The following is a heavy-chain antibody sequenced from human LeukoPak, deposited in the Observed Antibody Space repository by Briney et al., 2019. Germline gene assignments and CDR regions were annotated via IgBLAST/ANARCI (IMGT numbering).Heavy chain of an antibody. CDR2: IYYNGST. V-gene: IGHV4-59*01. D-gene: IGHD1/OR15-1a*01. Sequence: SETLSLTCTVSGGSISSYYWSWIRQPPGKGLEWIGYIYYNGSTNYNPSLKSRVTIILDTSKNQFSLKLSSVTAADTAVYYCARETIETTTFRFRHYSYYYGLDVWGQGTALTVSS. CDR3: ARETIETTTFRFRHYSYYYGLDV. J-gene: IGHJ6*02. CDR1: GGSISSYY.